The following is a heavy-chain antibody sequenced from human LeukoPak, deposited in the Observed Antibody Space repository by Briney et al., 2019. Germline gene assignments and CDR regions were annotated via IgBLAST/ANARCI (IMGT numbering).Heavy chain of an antibody. CDR2: IIPILNVA. V-gene: IGHV1-69*04. CDR1: GDNFSSYV. D-gene: IGHD3-16*02. Sequence: SVKVSCKASGDNFSSYVLTWVRQAPGQGLEWMGRIIPILNVANFAQKFRGRVSITADKSTTTAHLELSNLRSEDTAVYYCTREGVYSPDPTSYHRLPFDIWGKGTVVIVSS. CDR3: TREGVYSPDPTSYHRLPFDI. J-gene: IGHJ3*02.